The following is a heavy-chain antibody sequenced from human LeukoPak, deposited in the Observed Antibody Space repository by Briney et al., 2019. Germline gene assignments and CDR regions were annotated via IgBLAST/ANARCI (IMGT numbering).Heavy chain of an antibody. D-gene: IGHD6-13*01. V-gene: IGHV1-69*05. CDR3: ARVAGIAAAFDY. CDR2: IIPIFGTA. J-gene: IGHJ4*02. CDR1: GGTFSSYA. Sequence: SVKVSCKASGGTFSSYAISWVRQAPGQGLEWMGGIIPIFGTANYAQKFQGRVTITTDESTSTAYMELSSLRSEDTAVYYCARVAGIAAAFDYWGQGTLVTVSS.